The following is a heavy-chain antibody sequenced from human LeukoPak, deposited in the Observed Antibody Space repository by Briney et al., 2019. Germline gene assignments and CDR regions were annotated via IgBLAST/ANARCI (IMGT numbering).Heavy chain of an antibody. Sequence: SETLSLTCSVSGASITTYYWSWIRQSPAKGLEWIGYIYYNGGTNYNPSLKSRVAISIDASKNQFSLRLTSVTAADTAVYYCARDNPANYFDPWGQGTLVTVSP. CDR1: GASITTYY. V-gene: IGHV4-59*01. CDR3: ARDNPANYFDP. D-gene: IGHD4/OR15-4a*01. CDR2: IYYNGGT. J-gene: IGHJ5*02.